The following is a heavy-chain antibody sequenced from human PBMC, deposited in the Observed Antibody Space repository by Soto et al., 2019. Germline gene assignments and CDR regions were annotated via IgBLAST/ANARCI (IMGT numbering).Heavy chain of an antibody. D-gene: IGHD2-2*02. Sequence: ASVKVSCKASGYTFTGYYMHWVRQAPGQGLEWMGWINPNSGGTNYAQEFQGWVTVTRDTCISAAYMELSRLRSDDTAVYYCARYCSSTSCYTYYGMDVWGQGTTVTVSS. V-gene: IGHV1-2*04. CDR3: ARYCSSTSCYTYYGMDV. CDR2: INPNSGGT. J-gene: IGHJ6*02. CDR1: GYTFTGYY.